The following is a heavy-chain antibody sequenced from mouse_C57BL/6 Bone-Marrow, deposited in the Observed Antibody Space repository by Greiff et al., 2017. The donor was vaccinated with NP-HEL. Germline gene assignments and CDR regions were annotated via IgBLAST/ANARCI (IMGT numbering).Heavy chain of an antibody. V-gene: IGHV1-75*01. D-gene: IGHD1-1*01. CDR3: ARTSTVVDPSYWYFDV. CDR2: IFPGSGST. J-gene: IGHJ1*03. Sequence: VQLQESGPELVKPGASVKISCKASGYTFTDYYINWVKQRPGQGLEWIGWIFPGSGSTYYNEKFKGKATLTVDKSSSTAYMLLSSLTSEDSAVYFCARTSTVVDPSYWYFDVWGTGTTVTVSS. CDR1: GYTFTDYY.